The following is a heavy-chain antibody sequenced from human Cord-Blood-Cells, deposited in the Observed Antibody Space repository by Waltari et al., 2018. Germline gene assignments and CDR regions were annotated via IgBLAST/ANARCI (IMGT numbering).Heavy chain of an antibody. D-gene: IGHD2-21*01. Sequence: VQLVQSGAEVKKPGASVKVSCTASVYTLTSYALYWVRQAPGPRLEWTGWINAGNGNTKYSQKFQGRVTITRDTSASTAYMELSSLRSEDTAVYYCARVRCGGDCYSGLDAFDIWGQGTMVTVSS. V-gene: IGHV1-3*01. CDR2: INAGNGNT. J-gene: IGHJ3*02. CDR1: VYTLTSYA. CDR3: ARVRCGGDCYSGLDAFDI.